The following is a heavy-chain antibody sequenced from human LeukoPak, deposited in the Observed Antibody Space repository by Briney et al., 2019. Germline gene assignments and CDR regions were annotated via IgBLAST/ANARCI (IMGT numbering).Heavy chain of an antibody. CDR2: IYHSGST. D-gene: IGHD2-2*02. J-gene: IGHJ4*02. CDR3: ARQDIVVVPAAIDY. V-gene: IGHV4-4*02. Sequence: SETLSLTCAVSGGSISSSNWWSWVRQPPGKGLEWIGEIYHSGSTYYNPSLKSRVTISVDTSKNQFSLKLSSVTAADTAVYYCARQDIVVVPAAIDYWGQGTLVTVSS. CDR1: GGSISSSNW.